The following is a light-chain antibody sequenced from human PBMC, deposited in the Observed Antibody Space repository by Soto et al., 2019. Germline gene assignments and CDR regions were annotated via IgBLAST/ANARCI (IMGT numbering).Light chain of an antibody. Sequence: EIVMTQSPATLSVSPGERATLSCRASQSVSSNLAWYQQEPGQAPRLLIYGESARATGIQARFSGSGSGTEFTLTISSLQSEDFAVYFCKQYYDWPRTFGQGTKVDIK. CDR3: KQYYDWPRT. CDR2: GES. V-gene: IGKV3-15*01. J-gene: IGKJ1*01. CDR1: QSVSSN.